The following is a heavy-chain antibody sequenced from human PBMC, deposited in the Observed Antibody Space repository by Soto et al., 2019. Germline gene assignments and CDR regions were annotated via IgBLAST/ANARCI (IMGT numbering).Heavy chain of an antibody. CDR2: IKSTTDGGTT. Sequence: GSLRLSCAASGFTFSNAWMSWVRQAPGKGLEWVGRIKSTTDGGTTDYGAPVKGRFTISRDDSITTLYLQMNSLKTEDTAVYYCITYPVTMVRRLIRSFAYWGQGTLVTVSS. D-gene: IGHD3-10*01. CDR1: GFTFSNAW. V-gene: IGHV3-15*01. J-gene: IGHJ4*02. CDR3: ITYPVTMVRRLIRSFAY.